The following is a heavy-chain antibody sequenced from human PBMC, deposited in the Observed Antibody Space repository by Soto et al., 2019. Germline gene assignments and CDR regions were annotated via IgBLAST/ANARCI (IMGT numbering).Heavy chain of an antibody. CDR3: ARGVDYGDYFDY. J-gene: IGHJ4*02. CDR1: RYTFTSYA. V-gene: IGHV1-3*01. D-gene: IGHD4-17*01. Sequence: ASVKVSCKASRYTFTSYAIHWVRQAPGQRLEWMGWINAGNGNTKYSQKFQGRVTITRDTSASTAYMELSSLRSEDTAVYYCARGVDYGDYFDYWGQGTLVTVSS. CDR2: INAGNGNT.